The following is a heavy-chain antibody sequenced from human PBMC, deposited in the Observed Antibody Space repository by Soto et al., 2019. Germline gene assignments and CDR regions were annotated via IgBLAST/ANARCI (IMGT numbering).Heavy chain of an antibody. Sequence: SETLSLTCTVSGGSISSYYWSWIRQPPGKGLEWIGYIYYSGSTNYNPSLKSRVTISVDTSKNQFSLKLSSVTAADTAVYYCARGSVGRGAKFYYYYMDVWGKGTTVTVSS. CDR2: IYYSGST. CDR1: GGSISSYY. CDR3: ARGSVGRGAKFYYYYMDV. D-gene: IGHD1-26*01. V-gene: IGHV4-59*01. J-gene: IGHJ6*03.